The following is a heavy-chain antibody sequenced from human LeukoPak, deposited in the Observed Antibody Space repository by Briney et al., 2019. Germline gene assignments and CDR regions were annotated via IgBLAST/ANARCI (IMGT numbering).Heavy chain of an antibody. CDR3: ARGRMITFGGVGAFDI. Sequence: GGSLRLSCAASGFTFSSYEMNWVRQAPGKGLEWVSYISSSSSTIYYADSVKGRFTISRDNAKNSLYLQMNSLRAEDTAVYYCARGRMITFGGVGAFDIWGQGTMVTVSS. J-gene: IGHJ3*02. CDR1: GFTFSSYE. D-gene: IGHD3-16*01. CDR2: ISSSSSTI. V-gene: IGHV3-48*01.